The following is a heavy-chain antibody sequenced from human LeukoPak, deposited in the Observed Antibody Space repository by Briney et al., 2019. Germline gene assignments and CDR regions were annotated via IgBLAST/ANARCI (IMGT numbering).Heavy chain of an antibody. CDR2: IYHSGSS. J-gene: IGHJ4*02. CDR3: ARGDDYGGNCFDY. D-gene: IGHD4-23*01. CDR1: GYSISSGYY. Sequence: SETLSLTCTVSGYSISSGYYWGWIRQAPGKGLEWIGSIYHSGSSKYNPSLKNRVSISVDTSKNQFSLKLSSVTAADTAVYYCARGDDYGGNCFDYWGQGTLVTVSS. V-gene: IGHV4-38-2*02.